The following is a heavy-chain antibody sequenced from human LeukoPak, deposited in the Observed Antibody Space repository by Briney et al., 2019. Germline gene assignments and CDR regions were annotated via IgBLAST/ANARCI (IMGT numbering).Heavy chain of an antibody. Sequence: GGSLRLSCAASGFSFSDYYMSWIRQAPGKGLEWVSYISSSGSTIYYADSVKGRFTISRDNAKNSLYLQMNSLRAEDTAVYYCAVMAQYCSSTSCHDYWGQGTLVTVSS. V-gene: IGHV3-11*04. CDR2: ISSSGSTI. J-gene: IGHJ4*02. D-gene: IGHD2-2*01. CDR1: GFSFSDYY. CDR3: AVMAQYCSSTSCHDY.